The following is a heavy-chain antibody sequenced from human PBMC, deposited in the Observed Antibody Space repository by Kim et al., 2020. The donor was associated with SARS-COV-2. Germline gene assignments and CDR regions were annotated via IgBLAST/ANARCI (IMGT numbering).Heavy chain of an antibody. CDR3: AKVRAILLDYYYYGMDV. Sequence: VKSRFTISRDNSKTTLYLQMNSLRAEDTAVYYCAKVRAILLDYYYYGMDVWGQGTTVTVSS. J-gene: IGHJ6*02. V-gene: IGHV3-23*01. D-gene: IGHD1-1*01.